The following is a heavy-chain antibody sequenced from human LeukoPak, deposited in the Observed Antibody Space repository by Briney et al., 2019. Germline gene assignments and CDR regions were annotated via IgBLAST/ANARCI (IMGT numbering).Heavy chain of an antibody. CDR1: GFTFSTYW. CDR2: ISSDASIT. J-gene: IGHJ4*02. Sequence: GGSLRLSCAASGFTFSTYWMHWVRQDPGKGLVWVSRISSDASITSYANPVKGRFTISKDNAKNTLYLQMNSLRAEDTALYYCATSARTYIGSSLDYWGQGTLVTVSS. CDR3: ATSARTYIGSSLDY. D-gene: IGHD2-15*01. V-gene: IGHV3-74*01.